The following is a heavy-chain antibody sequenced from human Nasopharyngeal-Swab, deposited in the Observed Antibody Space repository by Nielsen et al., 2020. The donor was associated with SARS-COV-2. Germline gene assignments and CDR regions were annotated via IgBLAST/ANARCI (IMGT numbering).Heavy chain of an antibody. CDR3: AKLPTAMDETYMDV. J-gene: IGHJ6*03. CDR1: GLTFGDSA. V-gene: IGHV3-9*01. Sequence: GGSLRLSSAATGLTFGDSAMRWVRQAPGKGLEWVSGISWNSGSIGYADSVKGRFTISRDNAKNSLYLQMNSLRAEDTALYYCAKLPTAMDETYMDVWGKGTTVTVSS. CDR2: ISWNSGSI. D-gene: IGHD5-18*01.